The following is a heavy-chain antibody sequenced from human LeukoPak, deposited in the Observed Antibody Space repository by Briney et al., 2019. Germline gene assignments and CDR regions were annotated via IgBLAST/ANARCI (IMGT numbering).Heavy chain of an antibody. Sequence: SETLSLTCSVSGGSISSSSYYWGWIRQPPGKGLEWIGSIYYSGTTYYNPSLKSRVTISVDTSKNHFSLKLSSVTAADTAVYYCARGGVVAIYYYYYMDVWGKGTTVTVSS. J-gene: IGHJ6*03. CDR2: IYYSGTT. CDR3: ARGGVVAIYYYYYMDV. D-gene: IGHD3-3*01. CDR1: GGSISSSSYY. V-gene: IGHV4-39*07.